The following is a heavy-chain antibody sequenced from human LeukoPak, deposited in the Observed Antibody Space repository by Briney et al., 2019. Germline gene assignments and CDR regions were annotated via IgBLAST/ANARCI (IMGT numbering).Heavy chain of an antibody. CDR1: GSTFSSFA. CDR3: AKCGGNYYYYYYMDV. CDR2: ISGSGGST. V-gene: IGHV3-23*01. J-gene: IGHJ6*03. Sequence: GGSLRLSCAASGSTFSSFAMSWVRQAPGKGLEWVSAISGSGGSTYYADSVKGRFTFSRDNSKNTLYLQMNSLRAEDTAVYYCAKCGGNYYYYYYMDVWGKGTTVTVSS. D-gene: IGHD2-21*01.